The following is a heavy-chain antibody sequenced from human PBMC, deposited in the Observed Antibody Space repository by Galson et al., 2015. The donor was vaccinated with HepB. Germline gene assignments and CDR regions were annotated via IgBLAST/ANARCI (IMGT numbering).Heavy chain of an antibody. D-gene: IGHD1-26*01. J-gene: IGHJ4*02. Sequence: SLRLSCAASGFTFSDYYMSWIRQAPGKGLEWVSYISSSSSYTNYADSVKGRFTISRDNAKNSLYLQMNSLRAEDTAVYYCARAPPSGSYEAGFDYWGQGTLVTVSS. CDR3: ARAPPSGSYEAGFDY. CDR2: ISSSSSYT. CDR1: GFTFSDYY. V-gene: IGHV3-11*05.